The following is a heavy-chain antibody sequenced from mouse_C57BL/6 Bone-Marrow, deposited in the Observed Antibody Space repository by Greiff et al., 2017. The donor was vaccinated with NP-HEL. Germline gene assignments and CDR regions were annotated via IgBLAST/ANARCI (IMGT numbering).Heavy chain of an antibody. D-gene: IGHD1-1*01. CDR1: GFNIKDDY. V-gene: IGHV14-4*01. J-gene: IGHJ2*01. CDR2: IDPENGDT. CDR3: TPGSSFPYYFDY. Sequence: EVKLMESGAELVRPGASVKLSCTASGFNIKDDYMHWVKQRPEQGLEWIGWIDPENGDTEYASKFQGKATITADTSSNTAYLQLSSLTSEDTAVYYCTPGSSFPYYFDYWGQGTTLTVSS.